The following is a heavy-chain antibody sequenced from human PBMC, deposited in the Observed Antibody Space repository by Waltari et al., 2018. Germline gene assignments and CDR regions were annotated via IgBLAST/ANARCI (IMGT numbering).Heavy chain of an antibody. CDR1: GFTCSSFT. J-gene: IGHJ4*02. V-gene: IGHV3-21*01. CDR2: ISSGSSYI. CDR3: AREWGVMVGTAGYYFDY. Sequence: EVQLVGSGGGLVKPGGSLRLACAASGFTCSSFTMNWVRQAHGKGLEWVSSISSGSSYIFYADSVKGRFTISRDNAKNSLYLQMNSLRVEDTAVYYCAREWGVMVGTAGYYFDYWGQGSLVTVSS. D-gene: IGHD3-9*01.